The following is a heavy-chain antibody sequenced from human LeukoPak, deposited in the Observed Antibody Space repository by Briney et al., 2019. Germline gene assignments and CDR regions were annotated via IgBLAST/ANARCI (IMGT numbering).Heavy chain of an antibody. V-gene: IGHV4-30-4*01. Sequence: SQTLSLTCTVSGGSISSGDYYWSWIRQPPGKGLEWIGYIYYSGSTNYNPSLKSRVTISVDTSKNQFSLKLSSVTAADTAVYYCARVYGDYVVGEYYFDYWGQGTLVTVSS. CDR2: IYYSGST. D-gene: IGHD4-17*01. CDR3: ARVYGDYVVGEYYFDY. CDR1: GGSISSGDYY. J-gene: IGHJ4*02.